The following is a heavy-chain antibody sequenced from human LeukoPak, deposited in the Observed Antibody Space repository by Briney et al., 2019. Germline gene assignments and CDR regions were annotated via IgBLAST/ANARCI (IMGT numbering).Heavy chain of an antibody. CDR2: INHSGST. CDR3: ARAFVVVTAISSCDI. Sequence: SETLSLTCAVYGGSFSGYYWSWIRQPPGKGLEWIGEINHSGSTNYNPSLKSRVTISVDTSKNQFSLRLSSVTAADTAVYYCARAFVVVTAISSCDIWGKGTMVTVSS. V-gene: IGHV4-34*01. J-gene: IGHJ3*02. CDR1: GGSFSGYY. D-gene: IGHD2-21*02.